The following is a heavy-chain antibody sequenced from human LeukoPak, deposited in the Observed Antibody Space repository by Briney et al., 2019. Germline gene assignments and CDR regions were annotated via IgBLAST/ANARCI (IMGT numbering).Heavy chain of an antibody. V-gene: IGHV6-1*01. CDR3: ASGIGVRGVIMRGFFDY. CDR2: TYYRSKWYN. J-gene: IGHJ4*01. Sequence: SQTLSLTCAISGDSVSSNSAAWNWIRQSPSRGLEWLGRTYYRSKWYNDYAVSVKSRITINPDTSKNQLSLQLNSVTPEDTAVYYCASGIGVRGVIMRGFFDYWGQGTLVTVSS. D-gene: IGHD3-10*01. CDR1: GDSVSSNSAA.